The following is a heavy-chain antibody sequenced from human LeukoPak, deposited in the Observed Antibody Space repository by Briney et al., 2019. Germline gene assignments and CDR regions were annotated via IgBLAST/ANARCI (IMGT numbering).Heavy chain of an antibody. J-gene: IGHJ3*02. CDR2: IIPIFGTA. CDR3: ARDLSRYSGSYSEPYDI. CDR1: GGTFSSYV. V-gene: IGHV1-69*13. Sequence: GASVTVSCKASGGTFSSYVISWVRQAPGQGLEWMGGIIPIFGTANYAQKFQGRVTITADESTSTAYMELSSLRSEDTAVYYCARDLSRYSGSYSEPYDIWGQGTMVTVSS. D-gene: IGHD1-26*01.